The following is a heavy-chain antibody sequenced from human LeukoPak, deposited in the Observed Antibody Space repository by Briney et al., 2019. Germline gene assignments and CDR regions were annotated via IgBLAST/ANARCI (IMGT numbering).Heavy chain of an antibody. CDR2: IYYHGST. D-gene: IGHD6-13*01. CDR1: GDPISGYSNYK. Sequence: PSETLALTCTVSGDPISGYSNYKWSWIRHPPGKGLEWIGYIYYHGSTNYNPSLKSRVTISVDTSKNQFSLKLSSVTAADAAVYYCAREYSGFDYWGQGTLVTVSS. J-gene: IGHJ4*02. V-gene: IGHV4-61*01. CDR3: AREYSGFDY.